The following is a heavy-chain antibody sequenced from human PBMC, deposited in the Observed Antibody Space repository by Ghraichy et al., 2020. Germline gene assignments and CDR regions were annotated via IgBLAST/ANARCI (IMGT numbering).Heavy chain of an antibody. CDR1: GGTFSSYA. CDR2: IIPIFGTA. D-gene: IGHD1-26*01. V-gene: IGHV1-69*13. CDR3: ATRQEVGATRGYYYYGMDV. Sequence: SVKVSCKASGGTFSSYAISWVRQAPGQGLEWMGGIIPIFGTANYAQKFQGRVTITADESTSTAYMELSSLRSEDTAVYYCATRQEVGATRGYYYYGMDVWCQGTTVTVSS. J-gene: IGHJ6*02.